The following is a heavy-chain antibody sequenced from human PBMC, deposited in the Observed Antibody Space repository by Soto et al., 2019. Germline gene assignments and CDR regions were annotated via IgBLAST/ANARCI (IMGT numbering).Heavy chain of an antibody. V-gene: IGHV4-34*01. J-gene: IGHJ6*02. CDR3: AGGGVVPAAMNPYDMDV. CDR1: GGSFSGYY. Sequence: SETLSLTCAVYGGSFSGYYWSWIRQPPGKGLEWIGEINHSGSTNYNPSLKSRVTTSVDTSKNQFSLKLSSVTAADTAVYYCAGGGVVPAAMNPYDMDVWGQGTTVTVYS. D-gene: IGHD2-2*01. CDR2: INHSGST.